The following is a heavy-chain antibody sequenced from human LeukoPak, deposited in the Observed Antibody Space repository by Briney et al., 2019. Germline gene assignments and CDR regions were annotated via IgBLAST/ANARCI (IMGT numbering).Heavy chain of an antibody. Sequence: GGSLRLSCAASGFTFSSYAMSWVRQAPGKGLEWVSAISGSGGSTYYADSVKGRFTISRDNSKNTLYLQMNSLRAEDTAVYYCAEDGNSYGYSYFDYWGQGTLVTVSS. CDR3: AEDGNSYGYSYFDY. D-gene: IGHD5-18*01. V-gene: IGHV3-23*01. J-gene: IGHJ4*02. CDR2: ISGSGGST. CDR1: GFTFSSYA.